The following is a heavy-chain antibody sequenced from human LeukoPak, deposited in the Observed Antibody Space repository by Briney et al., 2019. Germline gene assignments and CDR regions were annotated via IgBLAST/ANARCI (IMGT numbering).Heavy chain of an antibody. V-gene: IGHV3-30*02. CDR1: GFTFSSYG. CDR3: AKALPDYGDCFDY. Sequence: GGSLRLSCAASGFTFSSYGMHWVRQAPGKGLEWVAFIRYGGSNKYYAGSVKGRFTISRDNSKNTLYLQMNSLRAEDTAVYYCAKALPDYGDCFDYWGQGTLVTVSS. CDR2: IRYGGSNK. J-gene: IGHJ4*02. D-gene: IGHD4-17*01.